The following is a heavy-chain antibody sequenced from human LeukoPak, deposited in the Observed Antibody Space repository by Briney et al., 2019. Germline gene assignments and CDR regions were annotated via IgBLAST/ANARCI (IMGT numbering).Heavy chain of an antibody. CDR2: INPSGGST. J-gene: IGHJ3*02. CDR1: GYTFTSYY. D-gene: IGHD3-10*01. Sequence: ASVKVSCKASGYTFTSYYMHWVRQASGQGLEWMGIINPSGGSTSYEQKFKGRVTMTRDMSTSTVYMELSSLRSEDTAVYYCASARTSYGSGSYYPGGAFDIWGQGTMVTVSS. V-gene: IGHV1-46*03. CDR3: ASARTSYGSGSYYPGGAFDI.